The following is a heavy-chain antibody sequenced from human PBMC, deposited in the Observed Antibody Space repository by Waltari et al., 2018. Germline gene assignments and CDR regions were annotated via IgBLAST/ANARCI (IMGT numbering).Heavy chain of an antibody. Sequence: EVQLVESGGGLVQPGGSLRLSCAASGFTFSSYWMHWVRQAPGKGLVWVSRINSDGSSTSYADSVKGRFTISRDNAKNTRYLQMNSLRAEDTAVYDCARPSGWELPPDYYYMDVWGKGTTVTVSS. J-gene: IGHJ6*03. V-gene: IGHV3-74*01. CDR2: INSDGSST. CDR1: GFTFSSYW. D-gene: IGHD2-15*01. CDR3: ARPSGWELPPDYYYMDV.